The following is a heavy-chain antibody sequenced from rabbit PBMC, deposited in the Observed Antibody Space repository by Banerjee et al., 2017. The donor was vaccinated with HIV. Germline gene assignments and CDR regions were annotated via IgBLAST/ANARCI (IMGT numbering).Heavy chain of an antibody. D-gene: IGHD1-1*01. J-gene: IGHJ4*01. CDR2: IYAGGGGA. CDR3: ASGYSDIVFNL. V-gene: IGHV1S7*01. Sequence: QLVESGGGLVTLGGSLKLSCKASGFDFSNYYMSWVRQAPGKGLEWIGCIYAGGGGAYYASWVNGRFTISSDNAQNTVDLQMNSLTVADTATYFCASGYSDIVFNLWGQGTLVTVS. CDR1: GFDFSNYY.